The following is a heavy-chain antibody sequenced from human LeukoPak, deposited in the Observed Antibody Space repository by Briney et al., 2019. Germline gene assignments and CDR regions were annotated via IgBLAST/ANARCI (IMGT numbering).Heavy chain of an antibody. CDR3: ARGKGYWVVVPAGSNWFDP. CDR1: GFTFSSYS. Sequence: GGSLRLSCAASGFTFSSYSMNWVRQAPGKGLEWVSSISSSSYIYYADSVKGRFTISRDNAKNSLYLQMNSLRAEDTAVYYCARGKGYWVVVPAGSNWFDPWGQGTLVTGSS. V-gene: IGHV3-21*01. J-gene: IGHJ5*02. D-gene: IGHD2-2*01. CDR2: ISSSSYI.